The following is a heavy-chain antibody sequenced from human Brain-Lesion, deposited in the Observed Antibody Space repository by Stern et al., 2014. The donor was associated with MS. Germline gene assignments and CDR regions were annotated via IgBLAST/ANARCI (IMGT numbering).Heavy chain of an antibody. CDR2: INPNTGGT. J-gene: IGHJ6*02. D-gene: IGHD3-3*01. CDR1: GYIFTGYY. Sequence: VQLVESEAEVKKPGASVKVSCKTSGYIFTGYYIHWVRQAPGQGLEWMAWINPNTGGTKYAQKFQGRVTMSGDTSISTAYVELSSLTSDDTAVYYCARDQRGITIFGVVTDYYYLGMDVWGQGTTVTVSS. V-gene: IGHV1-2*02. CDR3: ARDQRGITIFGVVTDYYYLGMDV.